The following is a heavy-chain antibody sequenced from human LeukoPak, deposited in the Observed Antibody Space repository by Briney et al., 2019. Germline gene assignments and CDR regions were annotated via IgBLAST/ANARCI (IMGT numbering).Heavy chain of an antibody. J-gene: IGHJ5*02. Sequence: ASVKVSCTASGYTFTSYGISWVRQAPGQGLEWMGWISAYNGNTNYAQKPQGRVTMTTDTSTSTAYMELRSLRSDDTAVYYCAGGGGNGGATVTPSNGFDPWGQGTLVTVSS. D-gene: IGHD4-17*01. V-gene: IGHV1-18*01. CDR1: GYTFTSYG. CDR3: AGGGGNGGATVTPSNGFDP. CDR2: ISAYNGNT.